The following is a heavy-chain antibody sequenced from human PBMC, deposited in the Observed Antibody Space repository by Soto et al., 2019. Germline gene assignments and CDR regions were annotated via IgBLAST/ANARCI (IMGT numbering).Heavy chain of an antibody. V-gene: IGHV4-39*01. CDR3: ARRPDYDFWSGYPLQNYMDV. D-gene: IGHD3-3*01. J-gene: IGHJ6*03. CDR2: IYYSRST. CDR1: GGSISSSSYY. Sequence: QLQLQESGPGLVKPSETLSLTCTVSGGSISSSSYYWGWIRQPPGKGLEWIGSIYYSRSTYYNPSLKSRVTISVDTSKNQFSLKLSSVTAADTAVYYCARRPDYDFWSGYPLQNYMDVWGKGTTVTVSS.